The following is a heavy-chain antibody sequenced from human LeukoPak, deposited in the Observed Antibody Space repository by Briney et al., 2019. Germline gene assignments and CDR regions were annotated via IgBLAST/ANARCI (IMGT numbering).Heavy chain of an antibody. J-gene: IGHJ6*03. D-gene: IGHD2-2*01. Sequence: SETLSLTCTVSGGSISSYYWSWIRQPPGKGLEWIGYIYYSGSTNYNPSLKSRVTISVDTSKNQFSLKLSSVTAADTAVYYCARRGYCSSTSCSYYYYYYMDVWGKGTTVTVSS. CDR3: ARRGYCSSTSCSYYYYYYMDV. CDR2: IYYSGST. V-gene: IGHV4-59*08. CDR1: GGSISSYY.